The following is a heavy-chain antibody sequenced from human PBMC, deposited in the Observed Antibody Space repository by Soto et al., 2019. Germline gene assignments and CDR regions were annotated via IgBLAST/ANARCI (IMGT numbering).Heavy chain of an antibody. J-gene: IGHJ6*02. CDR1: GFTFSSYS. D-gene: IGHD2-2*01. V-gene: IGHV3-21*04. CDR3: AKGESTSSEPYYGMDV. Sequence: PGGSLRLSCAASGFTFSSYSMNWVRQAPGKGLEWVSSISSSSSGHIFYADFVKGRFTISRDNSRNTLYLQMNSLRVDDTAIYYCAKGESTSSEPYYGMDVWGQGTTVSVSS. CDR2: ISSSSSGHI.